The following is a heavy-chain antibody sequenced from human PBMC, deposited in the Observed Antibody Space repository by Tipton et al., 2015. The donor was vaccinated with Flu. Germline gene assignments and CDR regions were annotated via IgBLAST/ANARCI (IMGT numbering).Heavy chain of an antibody. V-gene: IGHV4-4*07. Sequence: TLSLTCSVSGDSMSSYYWTWVRQPAGKGLECLGRIYSSGNTYYSPPFKSRLTMSIDTSKKQFSLNLSSVTAADTAVYYCARGSGSGTYVIFDSWGQGTLVTVSS. D-gene: IGHD3-10*01. CDR3: ARGSGSGTYVIFDS. CDR1: GDSMSSYY. J-gene: IGHJ4*02. CDR2: IYSSGNT.